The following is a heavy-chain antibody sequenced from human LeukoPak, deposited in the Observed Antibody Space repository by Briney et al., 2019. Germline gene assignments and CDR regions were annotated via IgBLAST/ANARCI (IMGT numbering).Heavy chain of an antibody. CDR2: IIPIFGTA. V-gene: IGHV1-69*13. CDR3: ASLPMVRGEMVTDV. J-gene: IGHJ6*04. Sequence: ASVKVSCKASGGTFSSYAISWVRQAPGQGLEWMGGIIPIFGTANYAQKLQGRVTITADESTSTAYMELSSLRSEDTAVYYCASLPMVRGEMVTDVWGKGTTVTVSS. D-gene: IGHD3-10*01. CDR1: GGTFSSYA.